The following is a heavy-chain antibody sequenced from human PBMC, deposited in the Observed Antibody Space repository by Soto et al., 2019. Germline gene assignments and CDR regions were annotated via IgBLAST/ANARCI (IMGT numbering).Heavy chain of an antibody. CDR2: INHSGST. D-gene: IGHD3-16*01. J-gene: IGHJ4*02. CDR1: DWSFSWCD. CDR3: AREAPGGGQIDN. Sequence: LVPRSVTCAVYDWSFSWCDLSWIRQPPGKGLEWIGEINHSGSTNYNPSLKSRVTISVDTSKNQFSLKLSSVTAADTAVYYCAREAPGGGQIDNWGQGTLVTVSS. V-gene: IGHV4-34*01.